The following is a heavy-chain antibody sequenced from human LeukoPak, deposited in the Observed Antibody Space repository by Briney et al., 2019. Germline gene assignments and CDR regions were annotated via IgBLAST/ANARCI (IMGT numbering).Heavy chain of an antibody. D-gene: IGHD3-9*01. CDR2: IYYSGST. V-gene: IGHV4-39*07. CDR3: ARGSGLYYDILTGSDFDY. J-gene: IGHJ4*02. CDR1: GGSISSSSYY. Sequence: SETRSLAGTVSGGSISSSSYYWGWIRQPPGKGLEWIGSIYYSGSTYYNPSLKSRVTISVDTSKNQFSLKLSSVTAADTAVYYCARGSGLYYDILTGSDFDYWGQGTLVTVSS.